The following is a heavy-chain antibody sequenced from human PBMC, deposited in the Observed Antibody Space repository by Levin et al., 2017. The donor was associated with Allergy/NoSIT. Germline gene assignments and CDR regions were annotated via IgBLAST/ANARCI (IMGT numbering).Heavy chain of an antibody. CDR2: IYAGDSDT. CDR1: GYSFTTHW. CDR3: ARRISGSSGPFDI. V-gene: IGHV5-51*01. D-gene: IGHD6-6*01. Sequence: KVSCKGSGYSFTTHWLGWVRQMPGKGLEWMGVIYAGDSDTRYSPSFQGQVTISADKSISTAYLQWSSLKASDTAIYYCARRISGSSGPFDIWGQGTVVTVSS. J-gene: IGHJ3*02.